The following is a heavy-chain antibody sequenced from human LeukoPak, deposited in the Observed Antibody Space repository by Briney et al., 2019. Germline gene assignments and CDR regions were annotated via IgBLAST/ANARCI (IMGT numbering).Heavy chain of an antibody. D-gene: IGHD3-3*01. Sequence: SSETLSLTCTVSGGSISSGSYYWSWIRQPAGKGLEWIGRIYTSGSTNYNPSLKSRVTISVDTSKNQFSLKLSSVTAADTAVYYCARNTYYDFWSGYYLLDYWGQGTLVTVSS. V-gene: IGHV4-61*02. CDR1: GGSISSGSYY. CDR2: IYTSGST. CDR3: ARNTYYDFWSGYYLLDY. J-gene: IGHJ4*02.